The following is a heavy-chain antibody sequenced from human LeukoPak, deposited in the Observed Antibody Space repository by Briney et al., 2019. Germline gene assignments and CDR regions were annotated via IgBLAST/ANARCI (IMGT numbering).Heavy chain of an antibody. V-gene: IGHV3-11*06. CDR1: GFTFSDYY. J-gene: IGHJ4*02. Sequence: AESLRLSCAASGFTFSDYYMSWIRQAPANPLDWVSYTSSSSSYTNYADSVKGRFTISRDNAKNSLYLQMNSLRAEDTAVYYCARDKQDVAGGSAVDYWGQGTLVTVSS. D-gene: IGHD6-19*01. CDR2: TSSSSSYT. CDR3: ARDKQDVAGGSAVDY.